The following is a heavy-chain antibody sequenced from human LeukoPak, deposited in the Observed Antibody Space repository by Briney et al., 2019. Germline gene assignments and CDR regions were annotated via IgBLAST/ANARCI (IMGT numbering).Heavy chain of an antibody. J-gene: IGHJ4*02. V-gene: IGHV3-23*01. CDR1: GFTFSSYA. CDR2: ISGSGGST. CDR3: AKDGICTNGVCYYDY. D-gene: IGHD2-8*01. Sequence: GGSLRLSCAASGFTFSSYAMSWVRQAPGKGLEWVSAISGSGGSTYYADSVKGRFTISRDNSKNTLYLQMNSLRAEDTAVYYCAKDGICTNGVCYYDYWGQGTLVTVSS.